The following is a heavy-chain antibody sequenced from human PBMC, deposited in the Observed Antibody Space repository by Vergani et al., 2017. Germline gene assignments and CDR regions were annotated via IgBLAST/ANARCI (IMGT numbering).Heavy chain of an antibody. Sequence: QVLLVESGGGVVQPGRSLRLSCAASGFTFNQYGMHWVRQAPGKGLEWVAVTWYDGNKKQYADSVKGRFTISRDNSKSTMYLQMNSLRDEDTCVYYCARDLRLLYNRFDPWGQGTLVTVSS. CDR3: ARDLRLLYNRFDP. CDR2: TWYDGNKK. CDR1: GFTFNQYG. V-gene: IGHV3-33*01. D-gene: IGHD1-14*01. J-gene: IGHJ5*02.